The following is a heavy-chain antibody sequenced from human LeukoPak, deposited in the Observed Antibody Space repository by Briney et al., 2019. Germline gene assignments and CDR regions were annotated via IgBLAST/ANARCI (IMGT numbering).Heavy chain of an antibody. J-gene: IGHJ5*02. CDR2: IYTSGSA. D-gene: IGHD6-19*01. CDR3: ARGGNRSGWSPYNWFDP. Sequence: PSETLSLTCTVSGGSISSDYWSWIRQPAGKGLEWIGRIYTSGSANYNPSLKSRVTMSVDTSKNQFSLKLSSVTAADTAVYYCARGGNRSGWSPYNWFDPWGQGTLVTVSS. CDR1: GGSISSDY. V-gene: IGHV4-4*07.